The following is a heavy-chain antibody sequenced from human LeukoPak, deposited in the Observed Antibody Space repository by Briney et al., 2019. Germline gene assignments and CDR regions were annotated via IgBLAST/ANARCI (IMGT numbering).Heavy chain of an antibody. J-gene: IGHJ3*02. D-gene: IGHD1-26*01. CDR1: GFTFSSYN. V-gene: IGHV3-21*01. CDR3: SREGVGPTDDAFDI. CDR2: ITSGSNYI. Sequence: GGSLRLSCAASGFTFSSYNMNWVRQAPGKGLDWVSSITSGSNYIYYADSVKGRFTISRGNAKNSLYLQMNRLRAEDTALYYCSREGVGPTDDAFDIWGQGTMVTVSS.